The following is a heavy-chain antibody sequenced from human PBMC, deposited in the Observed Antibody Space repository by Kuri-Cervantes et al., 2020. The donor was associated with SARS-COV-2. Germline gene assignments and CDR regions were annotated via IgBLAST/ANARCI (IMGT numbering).Heavy chain of an antibody. V-gene: IGHV3-53*01. CDR1: GFTVSSNY. D-gene: IGHD1-26*01. J-gene: IGHJ3*02. CDR2: IYSCGST. CDR3: ARVEVGAHVGAFDI. Sequence: GGSLRLSCAASGFTVSSNYMSWVRQAPRKGLEWVSVIYSCGSTYYADSVKGRFTISRDNAKNSLYLQMNSLRAEDTALYYCARVEVGAHVGAFDIWGQGTMVTVSS.